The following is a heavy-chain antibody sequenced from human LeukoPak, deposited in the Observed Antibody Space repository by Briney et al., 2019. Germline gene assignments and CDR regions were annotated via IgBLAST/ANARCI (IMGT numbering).Heavy chain of an antibody. D-gene: IGHD2-8*02. V-gene: IGHV3-23*01. Sequence: GGSLRLFCAASGFTLSSHPMSWVRQAPGKGLEWVSAISGSGGSSYYADSVKGPCTIFRDNSKTTLYLQMNRLRAEDTAVYYCAKAVLHTYCYYYGMDVWGKGTRIMVSS. J-gene: IGHJ6*04. CDR3: AKAVLHTYCYYYGMDV. CDR2: ISGSGGSS. CDR1: GFTLSSHP.